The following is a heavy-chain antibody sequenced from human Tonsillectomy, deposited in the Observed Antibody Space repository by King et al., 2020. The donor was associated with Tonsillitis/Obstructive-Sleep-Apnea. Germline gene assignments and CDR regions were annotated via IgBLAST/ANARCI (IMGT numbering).Heavy chain of an antibody. CDR2: TYYRSKWYN. D-gene: IGHD3-22*01. CDR1: GDSVSSNSAA. Sequence: VQLQQSGPGLVKPSQTLSLTCAISGDSVSSNSAAWNWIRQSPSRGLEWLGRTYYRSKWYNDYAVSVKSRITINPDTSKNQFSLQLNSVTPEDTAVYYCARGRNVVAPYYYDSSGYCLLDYWGQGTLVTVSS. V-gene: IGHV6-1*01. J-gene: IGHJ4*02. CDR3: ARGRNVVAPYYYDSSGYCLLDY.